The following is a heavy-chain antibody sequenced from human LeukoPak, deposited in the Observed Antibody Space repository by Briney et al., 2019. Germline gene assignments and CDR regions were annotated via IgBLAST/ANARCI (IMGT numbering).Heavy chain of an antibody. Sequence: GGSLRLSCAASGFTFSSYEMNWVRQAPGRGLEWVSYISSSGSTIYYADSVKGRFTISRDNAKNSLYLQMNSLRAEDTAVYYCARAATAISTGPSDHDYWGQGTLVTVSS. CDR1: GFTFSSYE. CDR2: ISSSGSTI. D-gene: IGHD3-9*01. V-gene: IGHV3-48*03. J-gene: IGHJ4*02. CDR3: ARAATAISTGPSDHDY.